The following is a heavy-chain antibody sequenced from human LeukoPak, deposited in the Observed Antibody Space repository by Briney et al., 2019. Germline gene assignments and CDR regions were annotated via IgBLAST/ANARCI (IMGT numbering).Heavy chain of an antibody. V-gene: IGHV4-34*01. CDR2: INHSGST. D-gene: IGHD6-6*01. CDR3: ARAIPFWYSSSSGWFDP. J-gene: IGHJ5*02. Sequence: PETLSLTCAVYGGSFSGYYWSWIRQPPGKGLEWIGEINHSGSTNYNPSLKSRVTISVDTSKNQFSLKLSSVTAADTAVYYCARAIPFWYSSSSGWFDPWGQGTLVTVSS. CDR1: GGSFSGYY.